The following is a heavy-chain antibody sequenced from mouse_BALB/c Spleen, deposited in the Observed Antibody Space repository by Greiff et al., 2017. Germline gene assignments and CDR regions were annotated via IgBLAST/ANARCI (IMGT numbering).Heavy chain of an antibody. Sequence: QVQLQQSGAELAKPGASVKMSCKASGYTFTSYWMHWVKQRPGQGLEWIGYINPSTGYTEYNQKFKDKATLTADKSSSTAYMQLSSLTSEDSAVYYCAREGYGNYLYYWGQGTTLTVSS. CDR1: GYTFTSYW. CDR2: INPSTGYT. V-gene: IGHV1-7*01. D-gene: IGHD2-10*02. CDR3: AREGYGNYLYY. J-gene: IGHJ2*01.